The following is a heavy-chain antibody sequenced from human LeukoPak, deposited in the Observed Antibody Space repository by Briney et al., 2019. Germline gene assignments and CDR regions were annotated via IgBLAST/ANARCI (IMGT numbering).Heavy chain of an antibody. CDR3: ARGGYYYGSGSFNNWFDP. J-gene: IGHJ5*02. V-gene: IGHV4-34*01. CDR1: GGSFSGYY. Sequence: SETLSLTCAVYGGSFSGYYWSWIRQPPGKGLERIGEINHSGSTNYNPSLKSRVTISVDTSKNQFSLKLSSVTAADTAAYYCARGGYYYGSGSFNNWFDPWGQGTLVTVSS. D-gene: IGHD3-10*01. CDR2: INHSGST.